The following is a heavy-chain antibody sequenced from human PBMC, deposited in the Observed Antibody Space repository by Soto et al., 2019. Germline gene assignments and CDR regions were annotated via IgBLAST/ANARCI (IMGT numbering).Heavy chain of an antibody. D-gene: IGHD2-21*02. CDR3: ARELYSCGGDCPYYMDY. CDR2: ISLYHHST. J-gene: IGHJ4*02. Sequence: GASVKVSCKTSGYPFTDYFIHWVRQAPGQGLEWMGIISLYHHSTSYAQKFQGRLTVTADTSTTTDYMDLSSLTSEDSAVYWCARELYSCGGDCPYYMDYWGQGTLVTVSS. V-gene: IGHV1-46*01. CDR1: GYPFTDYF.